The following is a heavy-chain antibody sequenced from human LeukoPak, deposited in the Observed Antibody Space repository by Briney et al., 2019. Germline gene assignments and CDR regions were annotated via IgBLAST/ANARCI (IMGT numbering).Heavy chain of an antibody. J-gene: IGHJ4*02. CDR1: GGSISIGDYY. CDR3: ARGDGGNFSDY. D-gene: IGHD4-23*01. Sequence: SETLSLTCTVSGGSISIGDYYWSWIRQPPGKGLEWIGYIYYSGSTYYNPSLKSRVTISVDTSKNQFSLKLSSVTAADTAVYYCARGDGGNFSDYWGQGTLVTVSS. V-gene: IGHV4-30-4*08. CDR2: IYYSGST.